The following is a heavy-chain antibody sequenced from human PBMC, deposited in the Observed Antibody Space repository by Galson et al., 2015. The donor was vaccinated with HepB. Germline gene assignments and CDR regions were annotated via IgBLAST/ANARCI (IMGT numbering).Heavy chain of an antibody. Sequence: SLRLSCAASGFTFSYYWMGWVRQAPEKGLEWVANINRDGSEEYYVDSVKGRFTISRDNAKNSLFLQMSSLRAEDTAAYYCTRAFHDLTDYFDYWGQGTLVSVSS. J-gene: IGHJ4*02. CDR2: INRDGSEE. V-gene: IGHV3-7*04. CDR1: GFTFSYYW. D-gene: IGHD4-11*01. CDR3: TRAFHDLTDYFDY.